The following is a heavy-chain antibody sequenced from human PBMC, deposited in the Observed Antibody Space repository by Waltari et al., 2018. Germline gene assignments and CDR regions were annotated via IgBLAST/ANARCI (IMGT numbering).Heavy chain of an antibody. J-gene: IGHJ4*02. V-gene: IGHV1-69*13. CDR2: IIPIFGTA. CDR1: GGTFSRYA. Sequence: QVQLVQSGAEVKKPGSSVKVSCKASGGTFSRYAISWVRKAPGQGLEWMGGIIPIFGTANYAQKFQGRVTITADESTSTAYMELSSLRSEDTAVYYCAAEATKYYFDYWGQGTLVTVSS. CDR3: AAEATKYYFDY.